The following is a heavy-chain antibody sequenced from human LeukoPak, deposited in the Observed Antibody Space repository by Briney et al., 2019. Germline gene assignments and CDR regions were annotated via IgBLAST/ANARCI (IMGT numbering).Heavy chain of an antibody. V-gene: IGHV4-59*01. D-gene: IGHD5-24*01. Sequence: SETLSLTCTVSGGSISSYYWSWIRQPPGEGLEWIGYIYYSGSTNYNPSLKSRDTISVDTSKNQFSLKLSSVTAADTAVYYCARDYAGYKYTAFDIWGQGTMVTVSS. CDR2: IYYSGST. CDR3: ARDYAGYKYTAFDI. CDR1: GGSISSYY. J-gene: IGHJ3*02.